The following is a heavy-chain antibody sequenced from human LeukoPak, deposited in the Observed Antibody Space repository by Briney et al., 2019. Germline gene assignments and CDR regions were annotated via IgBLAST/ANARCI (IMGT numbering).Heavy chain of an antibody. Sequence: ASVEVSCKASGYTFTGYYIHWVRQAPGQGLEWMGRINPNSGGTNYAQKFQGRVTMTRDTSINTAYMELSRLRSDDTAVYYCARLELSPDYWGQGTLVTVSS. D-gene: IGHD1-26*01. J-gene: IGHJ4*02. V-gene: IGHV1-2*06. CDR3: ARLELSPDY. CDR2: INPNSGGT. CDR1: GYTFTGYY.